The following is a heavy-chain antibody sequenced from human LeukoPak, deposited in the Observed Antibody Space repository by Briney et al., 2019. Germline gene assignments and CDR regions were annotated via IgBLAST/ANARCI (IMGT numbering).Heavy chain of an antibody. CDR1: EFAFSVYE. V-gene: IGHV3-48*03. CDR3: TTLTVASSFDY. J-gene: IGHJ4*02. CDR2: ISSSGGTR. Sequence: GGSRRLSCAASEFAFSVYEMYWVRQAPGKGLEWVSYISSSGGTRYYADSVKGRFTISRDNAENSLYLQMNSLRAEDTAVYYCTTLTVASSFDYWGQGALVTVSS. D-gene: IGHD6-19*01.